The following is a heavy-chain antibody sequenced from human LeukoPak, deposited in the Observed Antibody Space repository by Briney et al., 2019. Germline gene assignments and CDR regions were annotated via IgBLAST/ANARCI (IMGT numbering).Heavy chain of an antibody. D-gene: IGHD3-10*01. Sequence: SETLSLTCAVYGGSFSGYYWSWIRQPPGKGLEWIGEINHSGSTNYNPSLKSRVTISVDTSKNQFSLKLSSVTAADTAVYYCASVYGRAYFDYWGQGTLVTVSS. CDR3: ASVYGRAYFDY. J-gene: IGHJ4*02. CDR2: INHSGST. CDR1: GGSFSGYY. V-gene: IGHV4-34*01.